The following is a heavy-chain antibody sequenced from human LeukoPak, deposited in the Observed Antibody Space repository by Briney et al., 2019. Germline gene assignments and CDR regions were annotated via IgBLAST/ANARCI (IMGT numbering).Heavy chain of an antibody. CDR1: GGSISSYY. CDR3: ASTSNYAFNI. D-gene: IGHD5-24*01. CDR2: IYYSGST. Sequence: SETLSLTCTVSGGSISSYYWSWIRQPPGKGLEWIGYIYYSGSTNSNPSLKSRVTISVDTSKNQFSPKVRSVTAADTAVYYCASTSNYAFNIWGQGTMVTVSS. J-gene: IGHJ3*02. V-gene: IGHV4-59*08.